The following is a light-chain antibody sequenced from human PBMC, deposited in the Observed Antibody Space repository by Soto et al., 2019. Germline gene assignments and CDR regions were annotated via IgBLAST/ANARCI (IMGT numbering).Light chain of an antibody. CDR2: LGS. CDR1: QSLLHSNGYNY. J-gene: IGKJ3*01. Sequence: DIVMTQSPLSLPVTPGGPASISCRSSQSLLHSNGYNYLDRYLQKPGQSPQLLIYLGSNRASGVPDRFSGSGSGTDFTLKISRVEAEDIGVYYCMQALKSPPTFGPGTKVDIK. V-gene: IGKV2-28*01. CDR3: MQALKSPPT.